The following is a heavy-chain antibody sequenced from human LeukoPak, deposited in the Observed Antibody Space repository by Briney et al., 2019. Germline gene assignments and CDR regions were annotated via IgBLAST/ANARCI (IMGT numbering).Heavy chain of an antibody. J-gene: IGHJ4*02. CDR1: GFPFSTYS. CDR2: ISSSTTTI. Sequence: GGSLRLSCAASGFPFSTYSTNWVRQAPGKGLEWVSYISSSTTTIYSADSVKGRFAISRDNAKNSLYLQMNSLRAEDTAVYYCARAYYYDSSRYYHTHFDYWGQGTLVTVSS. CDR3: ARAYYYDSSRYYHTHFDY. V-gene: IGHV3-48*01. D-gene: IGHD3-22*01.